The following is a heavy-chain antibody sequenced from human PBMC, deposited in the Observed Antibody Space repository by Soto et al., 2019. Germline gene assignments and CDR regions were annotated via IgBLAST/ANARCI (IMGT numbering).Heavy chain of an antibody. D-gene: IGHD4-17*01. CDR2: ISDSGGST. J-gene: IGHJ4*02. CDR3: AKDRYGDYGGIDY. V-gene: IGHV3-23*01. Sequence: GSLRLSCAASGFTFSSFAMSWVRQAPGKGLEWVSVISDSGGSTYYAGSVKGRFTISRDNSKNTLSLQMNSLRAEDTAVYYCAKDRYGDYGGIDYWGQGTMVTVSS. CDR1: GFTFSSFA.